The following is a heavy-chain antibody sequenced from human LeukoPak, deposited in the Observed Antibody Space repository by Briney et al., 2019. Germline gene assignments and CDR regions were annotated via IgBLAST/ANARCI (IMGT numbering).Heavy chain of an antibody. V-gene: IGHV1-2*02. CDR3: ARAGSETATSFDP. Sequence: ASVKVSCKASGYTVTGYYMHWVRQAPGQGLEWMGWINPNSGGTNYAQKFQGRVTMTRDTSISTAYMELSRLRSDDTAVFYCARAGSETATSFDPWAQGTLVSVSS. CDR2: INPNSGGT. D-gene: IGHD1-26*01. J-gene: IGHJ5*02. CDR1: GYTVTGYY.